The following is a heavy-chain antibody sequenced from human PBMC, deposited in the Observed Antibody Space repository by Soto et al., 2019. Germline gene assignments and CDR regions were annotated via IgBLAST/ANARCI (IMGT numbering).Heavy chain of an antibody. Sequence: WGCLRLSCAACGYRVENFGMSGARQAPGKGLEWISSISGSGFKKYYADSVKGRFTISRDNSKSTVYLELNNLSAEDTAVYHCAKNQGVELVPLATVDWFDPWGQGSVVTVSS. V-gene: IGHV3-23*01. CDR2: ISGSGFKK. CDR3: AKNQGVELVPLATVDWFDP. CDR1: GYRVENFG. D-gene: IGHD1-26*01. J-gene: IGHJ5*02.